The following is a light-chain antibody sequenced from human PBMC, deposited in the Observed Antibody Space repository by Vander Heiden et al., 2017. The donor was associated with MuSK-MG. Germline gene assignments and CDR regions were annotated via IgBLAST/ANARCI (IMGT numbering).Light chain of an antibody. Sequence: EIVMTQSPATLSVSPGESATLSCRASQSVSSHLAWYQQKPGQAPRLLISAASTRDTGIPARFRGRGYGTELSLTINGLQPEECAVYYCQQYKNWPSLTFGGGNKVEIK. V-gene: IGKV3-15*01. CDR3: QQYKNWPSLT. J-gene: IGKJ4*01. CDR2: AAS. CDR1: QSVSSH.